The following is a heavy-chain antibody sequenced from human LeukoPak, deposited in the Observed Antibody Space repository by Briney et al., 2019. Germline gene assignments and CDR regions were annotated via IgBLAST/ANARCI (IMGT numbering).Heavy chain of an antibody. D-gene: IGHD6-13*01. CDR2: ISGSGGST. Sequence: GGSLRLSCAASGFTFSSYALSWVRQAPGKGLEWVSAISGSGGSTYYADSVKGRFTISRDNSKNTLYLQMNSLRAEDTAVYYCANPLWQQPEHNWFDPWGRGTLVTVSS. V-gene: IGHV3-23*01. CDR1: GFTFSSYA. CDR3: ANPLWQQPEHNWFDP. J-gene: IGHJ5*02.